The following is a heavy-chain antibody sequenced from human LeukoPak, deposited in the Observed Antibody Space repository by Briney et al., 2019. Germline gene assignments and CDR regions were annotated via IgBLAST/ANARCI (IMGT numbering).Heavy chain of an antibody. D-gene: IGHD3-10*01. CDR3: AREFVGYYYGSGSYDLDY. V-gene: IGHV3-48*01. CDR2: ISSSISTI. Sequence: TGGSLRLSCAASGFTFSSYSMNWVRQAPGKGLEWVSYISSSISTIYYAHSVKGGFTISRDNAKNSLYLQMNSLRTEDTAVYYCAREFVGYYYGSGSYDLDYWGQGTLVTVSS. J-gene: IGHJ4*02. CDR1: GFTFSSYS.